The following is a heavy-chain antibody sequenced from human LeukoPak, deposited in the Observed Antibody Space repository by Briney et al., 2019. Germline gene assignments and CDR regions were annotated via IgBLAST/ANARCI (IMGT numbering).Heavy chain of an antibody. CDR2: ISWDGGST. V-gene: IGHV3-43D*03. CDR3: AKDISYYYGMDV. J-gene: IGHJ6*02. CDR1: GFTFDDYA. Sequence: AGGSLRLSCAASGFTFDDYAMHWVRQAPGKGLEWVSLISWDGGSTYYADSVKGRFTISRDNSKNSLYLQMNSLRAEDTALYYCAKDISYYYGMDVWGQGTTVTVSS.